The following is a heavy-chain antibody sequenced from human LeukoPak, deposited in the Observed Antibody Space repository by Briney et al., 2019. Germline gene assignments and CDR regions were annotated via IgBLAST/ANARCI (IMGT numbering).Heavy chain of an antibody. V-gene: IGHV4-59*08. CDR3: ASSYYYDSSGYYDAFDI. Sequence: SETLSLTCTVSGGSISSYYWSWIRQPPGKGLEWIVSIYYSGSTNYNPSLKSRVTISVDTSKNQFSLKLSSVTAADTAVYYCASSYYYDSSGYYDAFDIWGQGTMVTVSS. D-gene: IGHD3-22*01. CDR1: GGSISSYY. CDR2: IYYSGST. J-gene: IGHJ3*02.